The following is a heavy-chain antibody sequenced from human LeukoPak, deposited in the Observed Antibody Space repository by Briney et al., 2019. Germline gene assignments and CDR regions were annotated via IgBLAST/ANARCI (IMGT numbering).Heavy chain of an antibody. CDR3: ARGYSSGWYDLYYFDY. V-gene: IGHV3-21*06. Sequence: GGSLRLSCEASGFTVSSDYMTWVRQAPGKGLEWVASLSSSGSYTYYADSVKDRFTISGDNAKNSLFLQMNSLRAEDTGVYYCARGYSSGWYDLYYFDYWGQGTLVTVSS. J-gene: IGHJ4*02. CDR1: GFTVSSDY. D-gene: IGHD6-19*01. CDR2: LSSSGSYT.